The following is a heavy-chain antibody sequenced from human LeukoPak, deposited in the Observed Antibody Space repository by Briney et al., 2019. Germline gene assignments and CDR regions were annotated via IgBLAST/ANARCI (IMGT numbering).Heavy chain of an antibody. CDR2: IDHTGSI. Sequence: SETLSLTCAVNAGSFTGYYWSWIRQPPGKGLEWIGEIDHTGSISYNPSLRSRVTISVDTFNNQFLLNLRSVTAADRAIYYCARGGYGPGSHYRYWGQGTLVTVSS. CDR1: AGSFTGYY. J-gene: IGHJ4*02. D-gene: IGHD3-10*01. CDR3: ARGGYGPGSHYRY. V-gene: IGHV4-34*01.